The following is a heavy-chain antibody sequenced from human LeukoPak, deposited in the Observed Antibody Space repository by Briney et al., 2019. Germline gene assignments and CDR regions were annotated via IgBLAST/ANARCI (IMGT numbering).Heavy chain of an antibody. CDR2: IYHSGST. Sequence: SQTLSLTCTVSGGPISSGGYYWSWIRQPPGKGLEWIGYIYHSGSTYYNPSLKSRVTISVDRSKNQFSLKLSSVTAADTAVYYCARVEWELHWFDPWGQGTLVTVSS. CDR3: ARVEWELHWFDP. D-gene: IGHD1-26*01. V-gene: IGHV4-30-2*01. J-gene: IGHJ5*02. CDR1: GGPISSGGYY.